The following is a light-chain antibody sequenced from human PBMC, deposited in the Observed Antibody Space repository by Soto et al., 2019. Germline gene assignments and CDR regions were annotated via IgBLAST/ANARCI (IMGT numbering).Light chain of an antibody. J-gene: IGKJ1*01. V-gene: IGKV3-20*01. CDR3: QQFGSSSWP. CDR2: GAS. Sequence: ESVLTQSPGTLSLSPGEKATLSCRASQSVSSSYLAWYQQKPGQAPRLLIYGASSRATGIPDRFSGSGSGTDFTLTVSRLEPEDFAVYYCQQFGSSSWPFGQRNKVEIK. CDR1: QSVSSSY.